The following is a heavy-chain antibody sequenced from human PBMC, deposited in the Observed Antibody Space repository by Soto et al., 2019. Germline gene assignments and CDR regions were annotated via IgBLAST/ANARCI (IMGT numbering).Heavy chain of an antibody. J-gene: IGHJ6*02. Sequence: GGSLRLSCAASGFTFSSYGMHWVRQAPGKGLEWVAVISYDGSNKYYADSVKGRLTISRDNSKNTLYLQMNSLRAEDTAVYYCAKDITVAGSRWGYYYYYGLDVWGQGTTVTV. CDR2: ISYDGSNK. CDR1: GFTFSSYG. V-gene: IGHV3-30*18. D-gene: IGHD6-19*01. CDR3: AKDITVAGSRWGYYYYYGLDV.